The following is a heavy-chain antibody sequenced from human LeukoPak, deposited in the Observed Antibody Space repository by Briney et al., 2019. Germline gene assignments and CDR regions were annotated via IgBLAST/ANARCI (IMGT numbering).Heavy chain of an antibody. CDR1: GFTVTDTY. CDR2: IYRGGDT. J-gene: IGHJ4*02. Sequence: PGGSLRLSCAASGFTVTDTYVSWVRQAPGKGLQWVSVIYRGGDTHYVDSVMGRFTISRDSSKNMAYLQLNSLRAEDTAVYYCASHAASGSYFFDSWGQGTLVTVSS. CDR3: ASHAASGSYFFDS. D-gene: IGHD1-26*01. V-gene: IGHV3-53*01.